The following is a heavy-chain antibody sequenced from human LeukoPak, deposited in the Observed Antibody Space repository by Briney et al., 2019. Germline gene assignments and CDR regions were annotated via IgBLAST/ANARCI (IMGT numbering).Heavy chain of an antibody. CDR3: ARKLGGAQCGGDCFFDH. Sequence: PGGSLRLSCEASGFMLSVYYMSWFRLAPGKGLEWIGYISPTGSYTTYADSVRGRFTISRDNAKNLLFLQMNDLRTEDTAVYHCARKLGGAQCGGDCFFDHWGQGTRVAVSS. J-gene: IGHJ4*02. CDR1: GFMLSVYY. D-gene: IGHD2-21*02. V-gene: IGHV3-11*03. CDR2: ISPTGSYT.